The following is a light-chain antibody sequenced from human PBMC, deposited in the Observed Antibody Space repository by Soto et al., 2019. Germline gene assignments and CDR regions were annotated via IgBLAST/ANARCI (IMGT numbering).Light chain of an antibody. CDR1: HSIDTW. V-gene: IGKV1-5*01. CDR2: DAS. Sequence: DIQMTQSPSALSASLGDRVTITCRASHSIDTWLAWYQQRPAKAPNLLIYDASSLASGVPSRFSGGGSGTEFTLTISNLQPDDFATYYCQQYNSYSPVTFGGGTKVDIK. CDR3: QQYNSYSPVT. J-gene: IGKJ4*01.